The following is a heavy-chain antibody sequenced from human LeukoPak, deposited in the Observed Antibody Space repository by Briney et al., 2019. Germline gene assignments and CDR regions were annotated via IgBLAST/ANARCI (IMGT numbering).Heavy chain of an antibody. J-gene: IGHJ4*02. CDR1: GYTFNSYG. CDR2: IWYDGSIK. D-gene: IGHD3-9*01. V-gene: IGHV3-33*01. CDR3: ARGRGYVDWLLN. Sequence: PGGSLRLSCAASGYTFNSYGMHWVRQAPGKGLEWVAVIWYDGSIKYYADSVKGRFTISRDNSKNTVYLQMDSLRAEDTAVYYCARGRGYVDWLLNWGQGTLVTVSS.